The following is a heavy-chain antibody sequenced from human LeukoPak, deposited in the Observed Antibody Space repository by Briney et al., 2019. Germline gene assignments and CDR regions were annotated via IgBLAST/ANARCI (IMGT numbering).Heavy chain of an antibody. CDR1: GFTFSIYA. V-gene: IGHV3-23*01. CDR3: ARGPPYYYGSGSYYNGYYFDY. Sequence: TGGSLRLSCAASGFTFSIYAMSWVRQAPRKGLEWVSAISGSGGTAYYADSVKGRFTISRDNSKNTLYLQMNSLRAEDTAVYYCARGPPYYYGSGSYYNGYYFDYWGQGTLVTVSS. D-gene: IGHD3-10*01. CDR2: ISGSGGTA. J-gene: IGHJ4*02.